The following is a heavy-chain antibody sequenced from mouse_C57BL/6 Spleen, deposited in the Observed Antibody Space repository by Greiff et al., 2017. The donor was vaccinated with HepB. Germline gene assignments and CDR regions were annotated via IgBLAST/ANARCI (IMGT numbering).Heavy chain of an antibody. CDR2: ISGGGGNT. Sequence: EVQRVESGGGLVKPGGSLKLSCAASGFTFSSYTMSWVRQTPEKRLEWVATISGGGGNTYYPDSVTGRFTISRDNAKNTLYLQWSSLRSEDTALYYCARQSKRYYFDYWGQGTTLTVSS. D-gene: IGHD1-1*01. CDR1: GFTFSSYT. V-gene: IGHV5-9*01. J-gene: IGHJ2*01. CDR3: ARQSKRYYFDY.